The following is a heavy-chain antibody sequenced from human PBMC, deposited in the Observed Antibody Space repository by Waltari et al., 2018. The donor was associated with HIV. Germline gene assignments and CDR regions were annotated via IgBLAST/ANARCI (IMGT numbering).Heavy chain of an antibody. CDR2: ISATGATT. V-gene: IGHV3-23*01. CDR3: ASHPVPFCGNRRCYGGF. Sequence: GESLRLSCAGSGFTFVSYAMSWVRQAPGKGLEWVSSISATGATTYYSDSVKGRFTISRDNSKNTLSLQMNSLLVEDTAIYYCASHPVPFCGNRRCYGGFWGQGTLVTVSS. CDR1: GFTFVSYA. J-gene: IGHJ4*02. D-gene: IGHD2-21*01.